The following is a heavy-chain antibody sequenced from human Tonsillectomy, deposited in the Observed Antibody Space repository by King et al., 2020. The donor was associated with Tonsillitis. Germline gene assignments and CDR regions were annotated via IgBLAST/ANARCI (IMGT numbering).Heavy chain of an antibody. CDR3: AKARQWLVHVDY. CDR1: GFTFSSYG. D-gene: IGHD6-19*01. CDR2: ISSDGSKK. V-gene: IGHV3-30*18. Sequence: QVQLVESGGGVVQPGRSLRLSCAASGFTFSSYGIHWVRQAPGKGLEWVAVISSDGSKKYYADSVRGRFTISRDNSKNTLYLQMNSLRADDTAVYYCAKARQWLVHVDYWGQGTLVTVSS. J-gene: IGHJ4*02.